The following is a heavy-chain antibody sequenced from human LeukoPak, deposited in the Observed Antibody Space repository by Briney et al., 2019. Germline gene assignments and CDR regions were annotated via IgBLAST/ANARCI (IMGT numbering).Heavy chain of an antibody. CDR3: ARGSPYYYDSIGYPEPQSNYLDY. V-gene: IGHV3-21*01. Sequence: PGGSLRLSCAASGFTFSSYSMNWVRQAPGKGLEWVSSISSSSSYIYYADSVKGRFTISRDNAKNSLYLQMNSLRAEDTAVYYCARGSPYYYDSIGYPEPQSNYLDYWGQGTLGTVSS. D-gene: IGHD3-22*01. CDR2: ISSSSSYI. J-gene: IGHJ4*02. CDR1: GFTFSSYS.